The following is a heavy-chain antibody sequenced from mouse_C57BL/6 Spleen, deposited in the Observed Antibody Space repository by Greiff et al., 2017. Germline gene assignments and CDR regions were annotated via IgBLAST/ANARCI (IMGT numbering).Heavy chain of an antibody. Sequence: QVQLQQSGPELVKSGASVKISCKASGYSFTSYYIHWVKQRPGQGLEWIGWINPGSGNTKYNEKFKGKATLTADTSSSTAYMQLSSLTSEDSAVYYCARRGMGYWGQGTSVTVSS. CDR1: GYSFTSYY. CDR3: ARRGMGY. J-gene: IGHJ4*01. CDR2: INPGSGNT. V-gene: IGHV1-66*01.